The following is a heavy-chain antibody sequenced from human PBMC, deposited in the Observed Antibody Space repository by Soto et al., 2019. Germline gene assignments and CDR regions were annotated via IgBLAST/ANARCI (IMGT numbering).Heavy chain of an antibody. D-gene: IGHD3-22*01. Sequence: SETLSLTCTVSGGSISSSSYYWGWIRQPPGKGLEWIGGIYYSGRPYYNPSLKSRVTISVDTSKNQFSLRLSSVTAADTAVYYCARGDSSGQGIEYYYYGMDVWGQGTTVTVSS. CDR1: GGSISSSSYY. CDR3: ARGDSSGQGIEYYYYGMDV. CDR2: IYYSGRP. J-gene: IGHJ6*02. V-gene: IGHV4-39*01.